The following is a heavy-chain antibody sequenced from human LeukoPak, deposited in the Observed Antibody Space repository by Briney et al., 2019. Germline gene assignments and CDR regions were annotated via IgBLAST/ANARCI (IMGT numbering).Heavy chain of an antibody. V-gene: IGHV3-21*01. Sequence: GGSLRLSCAASGFTFSSYSMTWVRQALGKGLEWVSSISSSSSYIYYADSVKGRFTISRDNAKNSLYLQMNSLRAEDTAVYYCARVLNDYVWGSYRYWGQGTLVTVSS. CDR3: ARVLNDYVWGSYRY. CDR2: ISSSSSYI. D-gene: IGHD3-16*02. J-gene: IGHJ4*02. CDR1: GFTFSSYS.